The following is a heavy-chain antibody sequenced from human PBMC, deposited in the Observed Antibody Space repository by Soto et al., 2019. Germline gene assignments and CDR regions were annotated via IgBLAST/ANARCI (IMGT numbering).Heavy chain of an antibody. Sequence: EVQLVETGGGLTQPGGSLRLSRAASGFTVSSNYMSWVRQAPGKGLEWVSLIYSGGSAYYADSVKGRFTISRDNSKNTVYLQMNSLRAEDTAVYYCARDYSISRYYGMDVWGQGTTVTVSS. D-gene: IGHD4-4*01. CDR1: GFTVSSNY. J-gene: IGHJ6*02. CDR3: ARDYSISRYYGMDV. CDR2: IYSGGSA. V-gene: IGHV3-53*02.